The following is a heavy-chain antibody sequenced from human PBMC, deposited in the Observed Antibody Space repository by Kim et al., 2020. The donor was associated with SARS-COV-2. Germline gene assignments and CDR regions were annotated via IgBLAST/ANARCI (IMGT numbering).Heavy chain of an antibody. CDR2: IYSGGST. Sequence: GGSLRLSCAASGFTVSSNYMSWVRQAPGKGLEWVSVIYSGGSTYYADSVKGRFTISRDNSKNTLYLQMNSLRAEDTAVYYCARSIVVVPAAMASYYGMDVWGQGTTVTVSS. J-gene: IGHJ6*02. CDR1: GFTVSSNY. V-gene: IGHV3-66*01. CDR3: ARSIVVVPAAMASYYGMDV. D-gene: IGHD2-2*01.